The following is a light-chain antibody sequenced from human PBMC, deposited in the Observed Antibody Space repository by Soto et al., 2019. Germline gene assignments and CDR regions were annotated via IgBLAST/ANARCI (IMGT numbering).Light chain of an antibody. CDR2: EAS. CDR1: QSVSSSY. J-gene: IGKJ1*01. CDR3: QQFGRSPPSWT. V-gene: IGKV3-20*01. Sequence: EIVLTQSPGTLSLSPGERATLSCRASQSVSSSYLAWYQQKPGQPPRLVISEASTRATGIPDRFSGSGSGTDFTLTISRLEPEDFAVYCCQQFGRSPPSWTFGQGTKVEI.